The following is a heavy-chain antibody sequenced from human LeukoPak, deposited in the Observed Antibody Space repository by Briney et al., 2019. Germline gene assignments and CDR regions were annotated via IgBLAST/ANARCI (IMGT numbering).Heavy chain of an antibody. Sequence: SETLSLTCTVSGGSVTSNGYFWSWIRHLPGKGLEWIGYISYSGAIYYNPSLRSRLTISLDTSKNQFSLRLTSVTAADTAVYYCARDALSSGYYRSNYFDYWGQGTLVTVSS. J-gene: IGHJ4*02. CDR1: GGSVTSNGYF. CDR3: ARDALSSGYYRSNYFDY. D-gene: IGHD3-22*01. CDR2: ISYSGAI. V-gene: IGHV4-31*02.